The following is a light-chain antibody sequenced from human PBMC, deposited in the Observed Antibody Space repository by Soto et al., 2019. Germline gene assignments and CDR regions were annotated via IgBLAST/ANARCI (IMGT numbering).Light chain of an antibody. CDR2: GAS. CDR3: QQYNNWPRT. V-gene: IGKV3-15*01. CDR1: QSVSSN. Sequence: EIVMTQSPGTLSVSPGERATLSCRASQSVSSNLAWYQQKPGHAPRLLIYGASTRATGIPARFSGSRSGTEFNLTISSLQSEDFAVYYCQQYNNWPRTFGQGTKVEIK. J-gene: IGKJ1*01.